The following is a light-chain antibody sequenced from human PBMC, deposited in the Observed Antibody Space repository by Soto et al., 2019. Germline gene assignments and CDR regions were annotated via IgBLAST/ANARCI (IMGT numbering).Light chain of an antibody. CDR2: AAS. J-gene: IGKJ5*01. CDR1: QGISSY. Sequence: DIQLTQTPSFLSASVGDRVTITCRASQGISSYLVWYQQKPGKAPKLLIYAASTLQSGVPSRFSGSGSGTEFTLTISSLQPEDFATYYCQQLNSYPITFGQGTRLEIK. CDR3: QQLNSYPIT. V-gene: IGKV1-9*01.